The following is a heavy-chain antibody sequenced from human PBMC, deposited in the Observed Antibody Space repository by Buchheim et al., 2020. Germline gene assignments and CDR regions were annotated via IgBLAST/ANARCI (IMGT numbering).Heavy chain of an antibody. Sequence: QVQLQESGPGLVKPSRTLSLTCTVSGGSISSGGYYWSWLRQHAGKGLEWMGYYYYSGSTYYNPSLKRRATLSDDTYKNQFFLKLSSVTAADTAVYYCARVVATIIVGVSTLFDPWGQGTL. D-gene: IGHD2-15*01. CDR2: YYYSGST. V-gene: IGHV4-31*03. CDR1: GGSISSGGYY. J-gene: IGHJ5*02. CDR3: ARVVATIIVGVSTLFDP.